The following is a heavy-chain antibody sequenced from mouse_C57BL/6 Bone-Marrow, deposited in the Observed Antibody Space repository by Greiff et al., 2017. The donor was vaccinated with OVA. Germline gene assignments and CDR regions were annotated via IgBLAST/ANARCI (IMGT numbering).Heavy chain of an antibody. CDR1: GYTFTDYY. D-gene: IGHD3-3*01. CDR3: ARGTAY. CDR2: IYPGSGNT. Sequence: QVQLQQSGAELVRPGASVKLSCKASGYTFTDYYINWVKQRPGQGLEWIARIYPGSGNTYYNEKFKGKATLTAEKSSSTAYMQLSSLTSEDSAVYFCARGTAYWGQGTTLTVSS. J-gene: IGHJ2*01. V-gene: IGHV1-76*01.